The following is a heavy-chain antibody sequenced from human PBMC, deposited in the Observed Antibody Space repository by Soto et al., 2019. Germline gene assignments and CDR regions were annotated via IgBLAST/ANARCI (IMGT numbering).Heavy chain of an antibody. D-gene: IGHD3-22*01. Sequence: SETLSLTCTVSGGSISSYDWDWIRQPPGKGLEWIGYVHYSGGTSYNPSLRSRVTMSVDTSKNQFSLKLSSVTAADTAVYYCARGVQYYRDSSGYYFDYWGQGTLVTVSS. CDR2: VHYSGGT. J-gene: IGHJ4*02. V-gene: IGHV4-59*12. CDR3: ARGVQYYRDSSGYYFDY. CDR1: GGSISSYD.